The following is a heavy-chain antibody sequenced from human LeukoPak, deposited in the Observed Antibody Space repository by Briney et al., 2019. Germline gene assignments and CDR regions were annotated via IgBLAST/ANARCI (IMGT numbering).Heavy chain of an antibody. CDR1: GGTFSSYA. CDR3: ATHPTAQRWLQSI. Sequence: SVKVSCKASGGTFSSYAISWVRQAPEQGLEWIGGIIPIFGTANYAQKFQGRVTITADKSTSTAYMELSSLRSEDTAVYYCATHPTAQRWLQSIWGQGTMVTVSS. CDR2: IIPIFGTA. D-gene: IGHD5-24*01. V-gene: IGHV1-69*06. J-gene: IGHJ3*02.